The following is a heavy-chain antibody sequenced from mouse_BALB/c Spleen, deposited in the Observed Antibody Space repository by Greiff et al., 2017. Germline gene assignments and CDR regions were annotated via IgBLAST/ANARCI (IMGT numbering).Heavy chain of an antibody. D-gene: IGHD1-1*01. Sequence: VESGGGLVKPGGSLKLSCAASGFTFSSYAMSWVRQSPEKRLEWVAEISSGGSYTYYPDTVTGRFTISRDNAKNTLYLEMSSLRSEDTAMYYCARRGTTVVGAMDYWGQGTSVTVSS. J-gene: IGHJ4*01. CDR1: GFTFSSYA. V-gene: IGHV5-9-4*01. CDR2: ISSGGSYT. CDR3: ARRGTTVVGAMDY.